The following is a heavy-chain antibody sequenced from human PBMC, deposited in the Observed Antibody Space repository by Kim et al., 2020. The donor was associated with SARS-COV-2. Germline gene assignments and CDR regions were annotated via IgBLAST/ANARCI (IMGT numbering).Heavy chain of an antibody. D-gene: IGHD6-19*01. Sequence: ASVKVSCKASGYTFTSYAMHWVRQAPGQRLEWMGWINAGNGNTKYSQKFQGRVTITRDTSASTAYMELSSLRSEDTAVYYCARVTVAGPEYYFDYWGQGTLVTVSS. J-gene: IGHJ4*02. CDR1: GYTFTSYA. CDR2: INAGNGNT. CDR3: ARVTVAGPEYYFDY. V-gene: IGHV1-3*01.